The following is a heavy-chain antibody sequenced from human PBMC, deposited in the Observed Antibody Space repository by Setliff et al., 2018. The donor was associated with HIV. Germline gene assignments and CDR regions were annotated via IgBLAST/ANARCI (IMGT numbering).Heavy chain of an antibody. J-gene: IGHJ3*01. CDR3: ARWGEPTIQAFDV. CDR1: GASIKDYY. D-gene: IGHD1-1*01. CDR2: AHPSGVT. V-gene: IGHV4-4*08. Sequence: SETRSLTCTVSGASIKDYYWNWIRQPQGKGLEWIGFAHPSGVTSYNPSLHSRVIIAVDTSRNQFSLSVNSITAADTALYYCARWGEPTIQAFDVWGLGTMVTVSS.